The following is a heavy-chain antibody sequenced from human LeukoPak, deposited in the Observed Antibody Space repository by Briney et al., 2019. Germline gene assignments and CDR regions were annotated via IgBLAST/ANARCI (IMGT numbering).Heavy chain of an antibody. CDR1: RFTFTDYA. D-gene: IGHD4-17*01. V-gene: IGHV3-23*01. CDR2: ISCTAVIT. J-gene: IGHJ4*02. CDR3: AKSRLNDYGDYGY. Sequence: GGSLRLSCAASRFTFTDYAINWVRQAPGKGLEWVSGISCTAVITYYADSVKGRFTISRDNSKNMVYLQMNSLRAEDTAVYYCAKSRLNDYGDYGYWGQGTLVTVSS.